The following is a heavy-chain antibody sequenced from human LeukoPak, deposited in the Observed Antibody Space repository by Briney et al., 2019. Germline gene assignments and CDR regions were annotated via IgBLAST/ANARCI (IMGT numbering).Heavy chain of an antibody. CDR2: INPSGGST. V-gene: IGHV1-46*01. CDR1: GYTFTSYY. J-gene: IGHJ6*02. Sequence: ASVKVSCKASGYTFTSYYMHWVRQAPGQGLEWMGIINPSGGSTSYAQKPQDRVTMTRDTSTSTVYMELSGLRSEDTAVYYCARAPVCSGGSCNYYYYGMDVWGQGTTVTVSS. CDR3: ARAPVCSGGSCNYYYYGMDV. D-gene: IGHD2-15*01.